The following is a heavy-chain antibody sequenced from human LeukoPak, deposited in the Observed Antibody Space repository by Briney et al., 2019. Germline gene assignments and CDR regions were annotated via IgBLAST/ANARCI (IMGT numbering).Heavy chain of an antibody. V-gene: IGHV3-23*01. CDR2: ISGSGGST. Sequence: GGSLRLSCAASGFTFSSYAMTWVRQAPGKGLEWVSSISGSGGSTYYADSVKGWFTISRDNSKNTLYLQMNSLRAEDTAAYYCAKGTTVTTPRAFDIWGQGTMVTVSS. D-gene: IGHD4-17*01. J-gene: IGHJ3*02. CDR3: AKGTTVTTPRAFDI. CDR1: GFTFSSYA.